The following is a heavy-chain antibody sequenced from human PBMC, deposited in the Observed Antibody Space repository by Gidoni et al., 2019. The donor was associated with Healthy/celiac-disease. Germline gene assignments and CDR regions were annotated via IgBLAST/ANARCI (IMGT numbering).Heavy chain of an antibody. CDR1: GFSLSTSGVG. Sequence: QITLKESGPTLVKPTQTLTLTCTFSGFSLSTSGVGVGWIRQPPGKALEWLALIYWDDDKRYSPSLKSRLTITKDTSKNQVVLTMTNMDPVDTATYYCAHSRHYDILTGYYTHYYYYGMDVWGQGTTVTVSS. V-gene: IGHV2-5*02. J-gene: IGHJ6*02. CDR3: AHSRHYDILTGYYTHYYYYGMDV. D-gene: IGHD3-9*01. CDR2: IYWDDDK.